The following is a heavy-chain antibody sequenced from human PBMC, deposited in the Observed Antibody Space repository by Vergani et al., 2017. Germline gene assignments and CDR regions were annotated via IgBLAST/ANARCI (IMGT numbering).Heavy chain of an antibody. V-gene: IGHV3-48*04. J-gene: IGHJ6*02. D-gene: IGHD1-26*01. CDR2: ISSSSSTI. Sequence: EVQLVESGGGLVQPGGSLRLSCAASGFTFSSYSMNWVRQAPGKGLEWVSYISSSSSTIYYADSVKGRFTISRDNAKNSLYLQMNSLRAEDTAVYYCARWDPGELPLYWYYGMDVWGQGTTVTVSS. CDR1: GFTFSSYS. CDR3: ARWDPGELPLYWYYGMDV.